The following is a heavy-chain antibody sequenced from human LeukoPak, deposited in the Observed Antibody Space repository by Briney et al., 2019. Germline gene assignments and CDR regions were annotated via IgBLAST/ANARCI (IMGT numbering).Heavy chain of an antibody. CDR3: AKGAYGDPFAEYFQH. J-gene: IGHJ1*01. D-gene: IGHD4-17*01. CDR1: GFTFEDSA. CDR2: ISGSGGST. Sequence: GGSLRLSCAGSGFTFEDSAMYWVRQTPGKGLEWVSAISGSGGSTYYADSVKGRFTISRDNSKNTLYLQMNSLRAEDTAVYYCAKGAYGDPFAEYFQHWGQGTLVTVSS. V-gene: IGHV3-23*01.